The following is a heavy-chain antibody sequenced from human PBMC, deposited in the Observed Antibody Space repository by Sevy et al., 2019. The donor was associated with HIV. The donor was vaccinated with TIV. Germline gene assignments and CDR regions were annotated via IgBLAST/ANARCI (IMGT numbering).Heavy chain of an antibody. CDR1: GFTFSKYS. Sequence: GESLKIYCAASGFTFSKYSMSWVRQPPGKGLEWVSSLSFGCGEINYADSVKGRFTISRDNSKSSVYLQMNNLRPEDTAVYYCAREGCTKPHDYWVQGTLVTVSS. CDR3: AREGCTKPHDY. V-gene: IGHV3-23*01. J-gene: IGHJ4*02. D-gene: IGHD2-8*01. CDR2: LSFGCGEI.